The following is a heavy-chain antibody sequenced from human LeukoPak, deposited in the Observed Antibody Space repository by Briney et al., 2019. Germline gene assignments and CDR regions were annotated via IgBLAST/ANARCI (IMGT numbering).Heavy chain of an antibody. V-gene: IGHV3-30*03. CDR3: TTEIRWEAITSDC. J-gene: IGHJ4*02. Sequence: GGSLRLSCAASGFSFSSYDMHWVRQAPGKGLEWVAVISYDGSNKYYADSVKGRFIISRDDSKNTLYLQMNSLRAEDTAIYYCTTEIRWEAITSDCWGQGTLVTVSS. CDR2: ISYDGSNK. CDR1: GFSFSSYD. D-gene: IGHD1-26*01.